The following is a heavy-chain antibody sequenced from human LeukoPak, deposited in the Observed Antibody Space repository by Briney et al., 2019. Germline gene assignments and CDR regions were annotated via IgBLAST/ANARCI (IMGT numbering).Heavy chain of an antibody. D-gene: IGHD4-17*01. CDR3: SRGPSTTLTTF. CDR2: IKPDEDTT. CDR1: GFSFNTYW. J-gene: IGHJ4*02. V-gene: IGHV3-7*01. Sequence: GVSLTLSCTASGFSFNTYWVLWVRQARGKGLEWVANIKPDEDTTNYLDSVKGRFTISRDNAKSSLHLQMNGLTAEDTAVYYCSRGPSTTLTTFWGQGTMVTVSS.